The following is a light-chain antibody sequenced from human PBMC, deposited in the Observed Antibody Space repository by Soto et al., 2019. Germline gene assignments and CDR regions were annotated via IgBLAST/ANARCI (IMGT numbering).Light chain of an antibody. V-gene: IGLV2-8*01. CDR1: SSDVGGYNY. CDR3: SSYAGSNIL. Sequence: QCVLTQPPSASGSPGQSVTISCTGTSSDVGGYNYVSWYQQHPGKAPKLMIYEVNKRPSGVPDRFSASKSGNTASLTVSGLQAEYEADYYCSSYAGSNILFGTGTKVTVL. CDR2: EVN. J-gene: IGLJ1*01.